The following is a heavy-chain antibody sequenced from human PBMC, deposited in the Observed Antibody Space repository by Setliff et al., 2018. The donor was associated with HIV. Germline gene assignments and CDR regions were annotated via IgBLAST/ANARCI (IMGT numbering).Heavy chain of an antibody. V-gene: IGHV3-9*01. D-gene: IGHD3-10*01. Sequence: GGSLRLSCAASGFTFDDYAMHWVRQAPGKGLEWVSGISWNSGSIGYVDSVRGRFTISRDNPKNSLYLQMNSLRAEDSAVYYCARSQPMAQGVTPFDYWGQGVLVTVSS. CDR3: ARSQPMAQGVTPFDY. CDR1: GFTFDDYA. CDR2: ISWNSGSI. J-gene: IGHJ4*02.